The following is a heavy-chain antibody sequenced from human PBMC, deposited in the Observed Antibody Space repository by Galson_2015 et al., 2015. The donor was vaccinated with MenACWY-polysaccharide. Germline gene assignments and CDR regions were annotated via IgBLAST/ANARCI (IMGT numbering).Heavy chain of an antibody. J-gene: IGHJ4*02. D-gene: IGHD3-10*01. CDR2: IPWDNDK. CDR3: AHGQYYYASSSFSYYFDV. Sequence: ALVKPTQTLTLTCTFSGFSLGTRGVGVGWIRQPPGKALEWLAVIPWDNDKRYSPSLKTRLTITKDNSNNLVFLVRTNVDPLDTATYYCAHGQYYYASSSFSYYFDVWGPGTLVIVSS. CDR1: GFSLGTRGVG. V-gene: IGHV2-5*02.